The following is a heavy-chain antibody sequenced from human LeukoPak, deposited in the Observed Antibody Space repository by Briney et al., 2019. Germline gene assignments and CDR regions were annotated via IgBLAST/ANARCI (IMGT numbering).Heavy chain of an antibody. J-gene: IGHJ6*02. CDR3: ARDGAPDYDYVWGSYRFPHYYYYGMDV. V-gene: IGHV3-30-3*01. CDR2: ISYDGSNK. CDR1: GFTFSSYA. D-gene: IGHD3-16*02. Sequence: GGSLRLSCAASGFTFSSYAMPWVRQAPGKGLEWVAVISYDGSNKYYADSVKGRFTISRDNSKNTLYLQMNSLRAEDTAVYYCARDGAPDYDYVWGSYRFPHYYYYGMDVWGQGTTVTVSS.